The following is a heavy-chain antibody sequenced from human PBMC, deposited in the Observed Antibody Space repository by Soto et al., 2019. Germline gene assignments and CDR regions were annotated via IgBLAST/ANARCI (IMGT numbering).Heavy chain of an antibody. CDR3: ARLAGHALDY. J-gene: IGHJ4*02. CDR1: GGTFSSYA. V-gene: IGHV1-69*05. CDR2: IIPIFGTA. Sequence: ASVKVSCKASGGTFSSYAISWVRQAPGQGLEWMGGIIPIFGTANYADSVKGRFTISRDNAQNSLHLQMNSLRAEDTAVYYCARLAGHALDYWGQGTLVTVSS.